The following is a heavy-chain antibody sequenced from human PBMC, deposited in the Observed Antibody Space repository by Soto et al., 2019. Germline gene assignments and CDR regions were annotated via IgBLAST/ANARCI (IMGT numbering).Heavy chain of an antibody. D-gene: IGHD1-26*01. CDR1: GYTFTSYG. CDR2: ISAYNGNT. J-gene: IGHJ4*02. CDR3: AKVSSGNYALDY. V-gene: IGHV1-18*01. Sequence: ASVKVSCKASGYTFTSYGISWVRQAPGQGLEWMGWISAYNGNTNYAQKLQGRVTMTTDTSTSTAYMELRSLRSDDTAVYYCAKVSSGNYALDYWGQGTLVTVSS.